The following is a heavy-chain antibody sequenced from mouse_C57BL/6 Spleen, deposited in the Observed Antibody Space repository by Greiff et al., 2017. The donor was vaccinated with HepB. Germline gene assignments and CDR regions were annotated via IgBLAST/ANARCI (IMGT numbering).Heavy chain of an antibody. D-gene: IGHD2-1*01. CDR2: ISSGSSTI. J-gene: IGHJ3*01. CDR3: ARLYYGNYGG. Sequence: EVQLVESGGGLVKPGGSLKLSCAASGFTFSDYGMHWVRQAPEKGLEWVAYISSGSSTIYYADTVKGRFTISRDNAKNTLFLQMTSLMSEDTAMYYCARLYYGNYGGWGQGTLVTVSA. CDR1: GFTFSDYG. V-gene: IGHV5-17*01.